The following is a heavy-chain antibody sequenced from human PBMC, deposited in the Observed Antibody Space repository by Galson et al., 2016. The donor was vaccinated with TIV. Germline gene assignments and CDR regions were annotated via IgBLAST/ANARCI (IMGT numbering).Heavy chain of an antibody. D-gene: IGHD4-17*01. CDR3: TREDGNYVPVYDGFDI. V-gene: IGHV3-21*04. J-gene: IGHJ3*02. CDR2: ISGRGSYI. CDR1: GFMFSNDN. Sequence: SLRLSCAASGFMFSNDNMHWVRQAPGKGLEWVACISGRGSYISYADSVKGRFTISRDNARNSLYLHMDSLGAEDKAIYYCTREDGNYVPVYDGFDIWGPGTMVTVSS.